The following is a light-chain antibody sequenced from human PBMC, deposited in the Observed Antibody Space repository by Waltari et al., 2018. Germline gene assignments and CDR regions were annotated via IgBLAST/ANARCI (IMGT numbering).Light chain of an antibody. CDR3: QAWVSSTYVV. CDR2: QDS. J-gene: IGLJ2*01. Sequence: SYELTQPPSVSVSPGQTASITCSGDRLGDRFACWYQQKPGQSPVLVMFQDSKRPSGIPDRVAGSNSGNTATLTISGTQAMDEAVYYCQAWVSSTYVVFGGGTKLTVL. CDR1: RLGDRF. V-gene: IGLV3-1*01.